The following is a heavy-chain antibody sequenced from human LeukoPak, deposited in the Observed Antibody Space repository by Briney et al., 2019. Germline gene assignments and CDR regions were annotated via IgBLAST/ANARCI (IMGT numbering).Heavy chain of an antibody. CDR1: GFTFSSYA. Sequence: GGSLRLSCAASGFTFSSYAMSWVRQAPGKGLEWVSAISGSGGSTYYADSVKGRFTISRDNSKNTLYLQMNSLRAKDTAVYYCAKDLIGQLWSTIRLEPYYFDYWGQGTLVTVSS. J-gene: IGHJ4*02. V-gene: IGHV3-23*01. CDR2: ISGSGGST. D-gene: IGHD5-18*01. CDR3: AKDLIGQLWSTIRLEPYYFDY.